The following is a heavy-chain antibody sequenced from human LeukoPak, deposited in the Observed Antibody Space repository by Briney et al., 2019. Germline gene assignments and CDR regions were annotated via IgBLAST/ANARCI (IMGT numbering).Heavy chain of an antibody. CDR2: ISSSGGTI. J-gene: IGHJ6*02. V-gene: IGHV3-11*01. CDR1: GFTFSDYY. Sequence: GGSLRLSCAASGFTFSDYYMSWIRQAPGKGLEWVSYISSSGGTIYYAGSVKGRFTISRDNAKNSLYLQMNSLRAEDTAVYYCARDLSLIFGVLISPGVYGMDVWGQGTTVTVSS. D-gene: IGHD3-3*01. CDR3: ARDLSLIFGVLISPGVYGMDV.